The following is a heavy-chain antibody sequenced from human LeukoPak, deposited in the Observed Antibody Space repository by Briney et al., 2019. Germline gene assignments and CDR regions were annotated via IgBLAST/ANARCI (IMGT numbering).Heavy chain of an antibody. J-gene: IGHJ5*02. CDR3: ATFRAFAEPPSS. V-gene: IGHV4-59*04. CDR1: GFTVSRNY. Sequence: PGGSLRLSCAASGFTVSRNYMSWIRQPPGKGLEWIAGIYHSGTTYYNPSLKGRVIISVDTSKNHFSLRLTSVTAADTAVYYCATFRAFAEPPSSWGPGTLVTVSS. D-gene: IGHD1-26*01. CDR2: IYHSGTT.